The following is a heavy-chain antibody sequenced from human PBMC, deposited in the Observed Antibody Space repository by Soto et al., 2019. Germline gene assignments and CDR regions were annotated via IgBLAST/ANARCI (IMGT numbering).Heavy chain of an antibody. CDR2: IYYAGIT. D-gene: IGHD5-12*01. CDR3: ARIEMASIK. Sequence: SETQSLTCSISDASIRRGGFYWSWLRQSPGKGLEWIGHIYYAGITFVSPSLKCRLTISLDTSKNQFSLDLSSVTAADTAMYYCARIEMASIKWGRGTLVTVSS. CDR1: DASIRRGGFY. J-gene: IGHJ4*02. V-gene: IGHV4-31*03.